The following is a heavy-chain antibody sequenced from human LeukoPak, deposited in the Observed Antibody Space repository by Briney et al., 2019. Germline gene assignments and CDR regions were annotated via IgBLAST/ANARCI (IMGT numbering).Heavy chain of an antibody. CDR1: GYTLTELS. CDR3: ATGHYYDSSGYYYYYGMDV. J-gene: IGHJ6*02. V-gene: IGHV1-24*01. Sequence: ASVKVSCKVSGYTLTELSMHWVRQAPGKGLEWMGGFDPEDGETIYAQKFQGRVTMTEDTSTDTAYMELSSLRSEDTAVYYCATGHYYDSSGYYYYYGMDVWGQGITVTVSS. CDR2: FDPEDGET. D-gene: IGHD3-22*01.